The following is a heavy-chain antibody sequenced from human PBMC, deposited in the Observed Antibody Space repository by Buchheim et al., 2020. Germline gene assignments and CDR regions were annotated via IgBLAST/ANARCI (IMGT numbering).Heavy chain of an antibody. CDR3: AKGWARGIYGMDV. CDR2: LTWDGSSA. V-gene: IGHV3-43D*03. D-gene: IGHD1-26*01. CDR1: GFTFDDYA. J-gene: IGHJ6*02. Sequence: EVQLVESGGVVVQPEGSLRLSCAASGFTFDDYAMHWVRQAPGKGLEWVSLLTWDGSSAYYADSVKGRFTISRDNSQDYLYLQMNSLRTEDTALYYCAKGWARGIYGMDVWGQGTT.